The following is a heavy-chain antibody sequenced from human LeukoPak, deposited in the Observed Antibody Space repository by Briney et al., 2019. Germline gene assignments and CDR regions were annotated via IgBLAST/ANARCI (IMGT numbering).Heavy chain of an antibody. J-gene: IGHJ4*02. CDR1: GYTFTRYY. Sequence: ASVKVSCKASGYTFTRYYMHWVRQAPGQGLEWMGIINPLGGSTTYAHKFQDRLTMTRDTPTSTVYMELSSLRSEDTAVYYCARVHDFWSGFFDYWGQGTLVTVSS. CDR2: INPLGGST. V-gene: IGHV1-46*01. D-gene: IGHD3-3*01. CDR3: ARVHDFWSGFFDY.